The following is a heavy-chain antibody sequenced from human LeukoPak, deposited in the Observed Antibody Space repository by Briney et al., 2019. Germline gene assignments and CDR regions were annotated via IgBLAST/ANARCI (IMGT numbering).Heavy chain of an antibody. Sequence: GGSLILSCAASGFTFSSYAMSWVRQAPGKGLEWVSAISGSGGSTYHADSVKGRFTISRDNSKNTLYLQMNSLRAEDTAVYYCAKGSMEYCSSTTCYTLDYWGQGTLVTVSS. J-gene: IGHJ4*02. CDR2: ISGSGGST. CDR3: AKGSMEYCSSTTCYTLDY. D-gene: IGHD2-2*01. CDR1: GFTFSSYA. V-gene: IGHV3-23*01.